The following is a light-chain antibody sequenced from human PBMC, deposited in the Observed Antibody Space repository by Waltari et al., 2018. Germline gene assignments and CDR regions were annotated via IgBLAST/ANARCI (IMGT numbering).Light chain of an antibody. V-gene: IGKV3-15*01. CDR1: LSIDDS. J-gene: IGKJ2*01. CDR2: GAS. CDR3: QQYYSQPYT. Sequence: EIVMTQSPATLSVSRGGSATLSCRASLSIDDSLAWYQQKPGQPPRLLIHGASTRDTGIPVRFSGSGSGTAFTLTITGLQSEDFATYYCQQYYSQPYTFGQGTKLEI.